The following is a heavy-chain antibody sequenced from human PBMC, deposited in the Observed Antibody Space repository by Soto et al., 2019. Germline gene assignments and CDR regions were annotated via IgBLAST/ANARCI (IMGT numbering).Heavy chain of an antibody. Sequence: QVQLQESGPGLVKPSQTLSLTCTVSGGSISSGGYYWSWIRQHPGKGLEWIGYIYYSGSTYYNPALKSRVTISVDASKNQFCLKLSSVTAADTAVYYCARRRPEGTYCSGGSCYSDYYYYMDVWGKGTTVTVSS. J-gene: IGHJ6*03. CDR3: ARRRPEGTYCSGGSCYSDYYYYMDV. V-gene: IGHV4-31*03. D-gene: IGHD2-15*01. CDR2: IYYSGST. CDR1: GGSISSGGYY.